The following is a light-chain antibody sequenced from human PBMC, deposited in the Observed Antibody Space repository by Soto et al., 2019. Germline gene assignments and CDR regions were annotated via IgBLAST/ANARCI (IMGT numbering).Light chain of an antibody. Sequence: EIVLTQSPGTLSLSPGERATLSCRTSQSLTNNYLAWYQQKPGQAPRLLISGASSRATGIPDRFSGSGSGTDFTLTISSLEPEDFAVYYCQQHGSSPYTFGQGPKLEIK. J-gene: IGKJ2*01. CDR3: QQHGSSPYT. CDR2: GAS. V-gene: IGKV3-20*01. CDR1: QSLTNNY.